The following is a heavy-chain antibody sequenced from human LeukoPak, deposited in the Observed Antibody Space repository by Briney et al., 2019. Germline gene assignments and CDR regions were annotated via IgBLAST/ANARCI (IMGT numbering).Heavy chain of an antibody. CDR1: GYTFTSYG. D-gene: IGHD1-26*01. J-gene: IGHJ4*02. Sequence: GASVKVSCKASGYTFTSYGIGWVRQAPGQGLEWMGWISAYNGNTNYAQKLQGRVTMTTDTSTSTAYIELRSLRSDDTAVYYCARDLEGVVGATPSDYWGQGTLVTVSS. CDR3: ARDLEGVVGATPSDY. CDR2: ISAYNGNT. V-gene: IGHV1-18*01.